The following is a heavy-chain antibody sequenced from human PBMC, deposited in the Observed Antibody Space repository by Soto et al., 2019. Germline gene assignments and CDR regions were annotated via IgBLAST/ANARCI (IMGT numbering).Heavy chain of an antibody. CDR3: ARVAITIFGADRDTWFDP. Sequence: QVQLVQSGAEVQKPGDSVKVSCMSSGCTFSVYHMHWVRQAPGQRLEWLGMIDPSSGSTTYAQRFQGRVNMTRDTSTNTAYLEMSGLKSDDTAIYYCARVAITIFGADRDTWFDPWGQGTRVTVSS. D-gene: IGHD3-3*01. V-gene: IGHV1-46*01. J-gene: IGHJ5*02. CDR1: GCTFSVYH. CDR2: IDPSSGST.